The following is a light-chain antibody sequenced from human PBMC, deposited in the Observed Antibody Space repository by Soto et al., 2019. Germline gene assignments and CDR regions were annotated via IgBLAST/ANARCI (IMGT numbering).Light chain of an antibody. CDR3: QQRGHWPPRT. V-gene: IGKV3-11*01. CDR1: QSVSSY. Sequence: DIVLIQSPATLSLSPGDRATLSCRASQSVSSYLAWYQQKPGQAPRLLIYDASNRATGIPARFSGSGSGTDFTLTISSLEPEDFAVYYCQQRGHWPPRTFGGGTKVEVK. J-gene: IGKJ4*01. CDR2: DAS.